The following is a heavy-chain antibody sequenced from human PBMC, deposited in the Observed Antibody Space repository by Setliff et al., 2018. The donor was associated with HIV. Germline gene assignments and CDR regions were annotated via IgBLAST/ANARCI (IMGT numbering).Heavy chain of an antibody. CDR1: GFTFGDYA. D-gene: IGHD2-2*01. CDR2: IRTKAYGGTT. CDR3: ARVVLVPDGDYYSYNGMDV. V-gene: IGHV3-49*04. J-gene: IGHJ6*02. Sequence: GGSLRLSCTPSGFTFGDYAMNWVRQAPGKGLEWVGFIRTKAYGGTTEYAASVRGRFIISRDDSKSITYLQMNSLKSEDTAVYFCARVVLVPDGDYYSYNGMDVWGQGTTVTVSS.